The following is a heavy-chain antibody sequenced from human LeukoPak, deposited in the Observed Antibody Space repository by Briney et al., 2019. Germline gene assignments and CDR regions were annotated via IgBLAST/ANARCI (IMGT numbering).Heavy chain of an antibody. J-gene: IGHJ4*02. V-gene: IGHV1-8*01. CDR1: GYTFTSYD. CDR3: AKGYSYGSYYFDY. Sequence: ASVKVSCKASGYTFTSYDINWVRQAPGQGLEWMGWMNPNSGNTGYAQKFQGRVTMTRNTSISTAYMELSSLRSEDTAVCYCAKGYSYGSYYFDYWGQGTLVTVSS. CDR2: MNPNSGNT. D-gene: IGHD5-18*01.